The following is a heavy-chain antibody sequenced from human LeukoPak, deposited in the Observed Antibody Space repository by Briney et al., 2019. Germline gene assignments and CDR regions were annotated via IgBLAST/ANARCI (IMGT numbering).Heavy chain of an antibody. CDR3: TREARVGNWFDP. D-gene: IGHD2-2*01. J-gene: IGHJ5*02. CDR2: INPDNGGT. Sequence: ASVNVSCRASGYTFTDYYIHWVRQAPGQGREGMGWINPDNGGTNYAQKFQGRVTMTRDTSIRTVYMDLSRLRSDDTAVFYCTREARVGNWFDPWGQGTQVTVSS. CDR1: GYTFTDYY. V-gene: IGHV1-2*02.